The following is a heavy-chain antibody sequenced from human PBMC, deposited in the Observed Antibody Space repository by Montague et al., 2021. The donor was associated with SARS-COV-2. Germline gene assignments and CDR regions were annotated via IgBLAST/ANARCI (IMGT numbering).Heavy chain of an antibody. J-gene: IGHJ5*02. CDR2: IYYSGST. CDR3: ARGPRITMIVVVITDIWFDP. Sequence: SETLSLTCTVSGGSISSYYWSWIRQPPGKGLEWIGYIYYSGSTNYNPSLKSRVTISVDTSKNQFSLKLSSVTGADTAVYYCARGPRITMIVVVITDIWFDPWGQGTLVTVSS. V-gene: IGHV4-59*12. D-gene: IGHD3-22*01. CDR1: GGSISSYY.